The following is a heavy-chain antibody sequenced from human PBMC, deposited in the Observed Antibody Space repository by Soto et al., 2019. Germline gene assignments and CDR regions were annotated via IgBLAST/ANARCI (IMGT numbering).Heavy chain of an antibody. Sequence: PGGSLRLSCAASGFTFSSYSMTWIRQAPGEGLEWVSYISSSGSTIYYADSVKGRFTISRDNAKKSLYLQMNSLRAEDTAMYYCARFRPIAAAAARGALDIWGQGTMVTVS. D-gene: IGHD6-25*01. CDR3: ARFRPIAAAAARGALDI. CDR2: ISSSGSTI. CDR1: GFTFSSYS. V-gene: IGHV3-11*01. J-gene: IGHJ3*02.